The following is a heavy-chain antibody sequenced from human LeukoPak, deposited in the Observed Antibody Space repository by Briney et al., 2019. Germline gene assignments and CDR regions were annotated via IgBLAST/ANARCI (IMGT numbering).Heavy chain of an antibody. J-gene: IGHJ6*02. CDR1: GGSFSGYY. D-gene: IGHD6-13*01. CDR3: ARADSSSWYHSPYYYYGMDV. V-gene: IGHV4-34*01. CDR2: INHSGST. Sequence: PSETLSLTCTVYGGSFSGYYWSWIRQPPGQGLEWIGEINHSGSTNYNPSLKSRVTISVDTSKNQFSLKLSSVTAADTAVYYCARADSSSWYHSPYYYYGMDVWGQGTTVIVSS.